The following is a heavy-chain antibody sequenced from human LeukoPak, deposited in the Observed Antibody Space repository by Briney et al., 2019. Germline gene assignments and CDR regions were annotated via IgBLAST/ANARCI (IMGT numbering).Heavy chain of an antibody. D-gene: IGHD1-26*01. CDR2: ISYDGSNK. J-gene: IGHJ3*02. CDR3: AREGGSRGRAFDI. Sequence: GGSLRLSCAASGLTFSNYGMHWVRQAPGKGLEWVAVISYDGSNKYYADSVKGRFTISRDNSKNTLYLQMNSLRAEDTAVYYCAREGGSRGRAFDIWGQGSMVTVSS. CDR1: GLTFSNYG. V-gene: IGHV3-30*19.